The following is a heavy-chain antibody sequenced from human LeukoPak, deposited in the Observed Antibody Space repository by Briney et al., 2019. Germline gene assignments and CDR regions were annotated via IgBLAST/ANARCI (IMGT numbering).Heavy chain of an antibody. CDR3: ARVFTIFGVVIPFDY. CDR2: INPNSGGT. Sequence: ASVNVSFKASGYTFTVYYMHWVRQAPGQGLEWMGWINPNSGGTNYAQKFQGRVTMTRDTSISTAYMELSRLRSDDTAVYYCARVFTIFGVVIPFDYWGQGTLVTVSS. D-gene: IGHD3-3*01. V-gene: IGHV1-2*02. CDR1: GYTFTVYY. J-gene: IGHJ4*02.